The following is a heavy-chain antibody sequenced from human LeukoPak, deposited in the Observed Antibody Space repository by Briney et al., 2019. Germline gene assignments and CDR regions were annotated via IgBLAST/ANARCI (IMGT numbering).Heavy chain of an antibody. CDR1: GFTFSSYA. CDR3: ARVMCGSGGSCYFDY. CDR2: ISSNGGST. Sequence: PGGSLRLSCAASGFTFSSYAMHWVRQAPGKGLEYVSAISSNGGSTYCANSVKGRFTISRDNSKNTLYLQMGSLRAEDMAVYYCARVMCGSGGSCYFDYWGQGTLVTVSS. J-gene: IGHJ4*02. D-gene: IGHD2-15*01. V-gene: IGHV3-64*01.